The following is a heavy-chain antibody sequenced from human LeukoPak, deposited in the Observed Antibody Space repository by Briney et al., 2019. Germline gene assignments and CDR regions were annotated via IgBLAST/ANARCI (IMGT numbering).Heavy chain of an antibody. CDR1: GGSISSSSYY. D-gene: IGHD1-26*01. J-gene: IGHJ6*02. CDR2: IYYSGST. V-gene: IGHV4-39*07. Sequence: SSETLSLTCTVSGGSISSSSYYWGWIRQPPGKGLEWIGSIYYSGSTYYNPSLKSRVTISVDTSKNQFSLKLSSVTAADTAVYYCARPLARPKWELARIPYGMDVWGQGTTVTVSS. CDR3: ARPLARPKWELARIPYGMDV.